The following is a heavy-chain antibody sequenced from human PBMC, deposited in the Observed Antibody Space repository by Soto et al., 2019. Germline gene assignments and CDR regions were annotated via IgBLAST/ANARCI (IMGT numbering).Heavy chain of an antibody. V-gene: IGHV3-30-3*01. D-gene: IGHD1-20*01. Sequence: QVQLVESGGGVVQPGRSLRLSCAASGFTFSSYAMHWVRQAPGKGLEWVAVISYDGSNKYYADYVKGRFTISRDNSKNTLYLQMNSLRAEDTAVYYCARGLTGTTVAAPFDYWGQGTLVTVSS. CDR2: ISYDGSNK. CDR1: GFTFSSYA. J-gene: IGHJ4*02. CDR3: ARGLTGTTVAAPFDY.